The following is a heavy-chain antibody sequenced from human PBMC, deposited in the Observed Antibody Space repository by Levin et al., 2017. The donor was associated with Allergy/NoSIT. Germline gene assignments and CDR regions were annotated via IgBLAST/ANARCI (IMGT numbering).Heavy chain of an antibody. CDR3: ASDYYYDLHAFDI. J-gene: IGHJ3*02. CDR1: GGSISSSSYY. V-gene: IGHV4-39*01. CDR2: IYYSGST. Sequence: SETLSLTCTVSGGSISSSSYYWGWIRQPPGKGLEWIGSIYYSGSTYYNPSLKSRVTISVDTSKNQFSLKLSSVTAADTAVYYCASDYYYDLHAFDIWGQGTMVTVSS. D-gene: IGHD3-22*01.